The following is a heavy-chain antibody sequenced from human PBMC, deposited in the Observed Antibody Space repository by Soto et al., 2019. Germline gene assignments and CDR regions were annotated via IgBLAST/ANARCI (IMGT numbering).Heavy chain of an antibody. CDR3: ARRAPPMDV. CDR1: GASISSGYYY. Sequence: SETLSLTCAVSGASISSGYYYWTWIRQHPGKGLEWIGYIYYSGSTYYNPSLKSRVTISVDTSKKQFSLKLSSVTAADTAVYYCARRAPPMDVWGQGTTVTVSS. J-gene: IGHJ6*02. CDR2: IYYSGST. V-gene: IGHV4-31*11.